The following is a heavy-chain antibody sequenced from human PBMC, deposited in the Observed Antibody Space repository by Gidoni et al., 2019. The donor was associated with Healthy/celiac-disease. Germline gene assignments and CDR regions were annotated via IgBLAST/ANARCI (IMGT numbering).Heavy chain of an antibody. CDR2: IYYSGST. CDR1: GGSISSGGYY. Sequence: QVQLQESGPGLVKPSQTLSLTCTVSGGSISSGGYYWSWIRQHPGKGLEWIGYIYYSGSTYYNPSLKSRVTISVDTSKNQFSLKLSSVTAADTAVYYCARERGADCSSTSCYARYGMDVWGQGTTVTVSS. V-gene: IGHV4-31*03. CDR3: ARERGADCSSTSCYARYGMDV. J-gene: IGHJ6*02. D-gene: IGHD2-2*01.